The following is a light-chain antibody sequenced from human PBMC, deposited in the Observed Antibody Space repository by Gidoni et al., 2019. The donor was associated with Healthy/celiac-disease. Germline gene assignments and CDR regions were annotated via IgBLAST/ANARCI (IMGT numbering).Light chain of an antibody. Sequence: DIVMTQSPYSLAVSLGERPTINCKSSQSFVYSSNNKNYLAWYQQKPGQPPKLLIYWASTRESGVHDRFSGSGSGKDFTLTISSLQAEDVAVYYCQQYYSTPRTFGQGTKVEIK. CDR2: WAS. V-gene: IGKV4-1*01. CDR3: QQYYSTPRT. J-gene: IGKJ1*01. CDR1: QSFVYSSNNKNY.